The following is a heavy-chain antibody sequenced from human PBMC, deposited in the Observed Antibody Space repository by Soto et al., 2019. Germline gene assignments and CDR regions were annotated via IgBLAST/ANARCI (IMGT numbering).Heavy chain of an antibody. J-gene: IGHJ5*02. CDR2: IYYSGST. D-gene: IGHD2-15*01. CDR1: GGSISSGGYY. V-gene: IGHV4-31*01. Sequence: QVQRQESGPGLVKPSQTLSLTCTVSGGSISSGGYYWSWIRQHPGKGLEWIGYIYYSGSTYYNPSLKSLVTISVDTSKNQFSLKLSSVTAADTAVYYCARAVVVVSKWFDPWGQGNLVTVSS. CDR3: ARAVVVVSKWFDP.